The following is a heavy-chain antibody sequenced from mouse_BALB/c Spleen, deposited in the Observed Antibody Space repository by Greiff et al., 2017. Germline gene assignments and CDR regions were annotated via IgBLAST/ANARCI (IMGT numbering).Heavy chain of an antibody. CDR1: GFTFSSYA. CDR3: AREVYQIYDGYSLFDY. CDR2: ISSGGST. Sequence: EVMLVESGGGLVKPGGSLKLSCAASGFTFSSYAMSWVRQTPEKRLEWVASISSGGSTYYPDSVKGRFTISRDNARNILYLQMSSLRSEDTAMYYCAREVYQIYDGYSLFDYWGQGTTLTVSS. J-gene: IGHJ2*01. D-gene: IGHD2-3*01. V-gene: IGHV5-6-5*01.